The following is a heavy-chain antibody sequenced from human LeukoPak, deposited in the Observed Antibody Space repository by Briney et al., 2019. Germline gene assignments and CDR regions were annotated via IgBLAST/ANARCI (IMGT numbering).Heavy chain of an antibody. D-gene: IGHD6-13*01. J-gene: IGHJ5*02. V-gene: IGHV4-34*01. Sequence: SETLSLTCAVYGGSFSGYYWSWIRQPPGKGLEWIGEINHSGSTNYNPSLKSRVTISVDKSKNQFSLKLSSVTAADTAVYYCARRGYSSSWYVWFDPWGQGTLVTVSS. CDR2: INHSGST. CDR3: ARRGYSSSWYVWFDP. CDR1: GGSFSGYY.